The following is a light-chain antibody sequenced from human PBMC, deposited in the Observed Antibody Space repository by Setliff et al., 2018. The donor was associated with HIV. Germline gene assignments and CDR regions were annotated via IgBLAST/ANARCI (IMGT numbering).Light chain of an antibody. Sequence: QSALAQPPSVSGTPGQWVTISCSGSSSNIGSNTVNWYQQLPGTAPKLLIYSNNQRPSGVPDRLFGSKSGTSASLAISGLQSGDEADYYRAAWDDSLNGYVFGTGTRSPS. V-gene: IGLV1-44*01. CDR3: AAWDDSLNGYV. J-gene: IGLJ1*01. CDR1: SSNIGSNT. CDR2: SNN.